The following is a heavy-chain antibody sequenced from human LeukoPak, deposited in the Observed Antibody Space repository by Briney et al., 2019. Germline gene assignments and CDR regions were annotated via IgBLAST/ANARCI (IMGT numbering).Heavy chain of an antibody. V-gene: IGHV4-59*01. CDR2: IYYSGST. J-gene: IGHJ5*02. CDR1: GGSISSYY. D-gene: IGHD3-10*01. CDR3: ARVGAMYYYGSEPHWFDP. Sequence: SETLSLTCTVSGGSISSYYWSWIRQPPGKGLAWIGYIYYSGSTNYNPSLKSRVTISVDTSKNQFSLKLSSVTAADTAVYYCARVGAMYYYGSEPHWFDPWGQGTLVTVSS.